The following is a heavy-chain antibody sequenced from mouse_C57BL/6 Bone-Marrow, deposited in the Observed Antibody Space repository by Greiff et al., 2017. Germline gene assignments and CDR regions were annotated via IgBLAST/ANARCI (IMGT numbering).Heavy chain of an antibody. V-gene: IGHV1-15*01. CDR3: TRRGYY. CDR1: GYTFTDYE. J-gene: IGHJ2*01. CDR2: IDPETGGT. Sequence: LVESGAELVRPGASVTLSCKASGYTFTDYEMHWVKQTPVHGLEWIGAIDPETGGTAYNQKFKGKAILTADKSSSTAYMELRSLTSEDSAVYYCTRRGYYWGQGTTLTVSS.